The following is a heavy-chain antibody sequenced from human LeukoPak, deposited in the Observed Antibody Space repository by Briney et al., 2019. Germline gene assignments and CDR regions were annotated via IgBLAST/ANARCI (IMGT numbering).Heavy chain of an antibody. CDR2: IYDSGST. J-gene: IGHJ4*02. Sequence: PSGTLSLSCAVSGGSISRYYGSWIRQPPGKGLEWIGYIYDSGSTNYNPSLKSRVTTSVDTTTNQLSLKLTSVTAADTPVYYCASCTIWFHFDYWGQGTLVPVSS. D-gene: IGHD3-10*01. CDR3: ASCTIWFHFDY. CDR1: GGSISRYY. V-gene: IGHV4-59*12.